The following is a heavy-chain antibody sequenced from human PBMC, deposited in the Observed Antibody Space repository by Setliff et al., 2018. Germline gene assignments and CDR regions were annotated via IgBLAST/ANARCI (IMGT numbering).Heavy chain of an antibody. CDR1: GGTFSSYA. CDR3: ARDARDFWSGYSSHEGFDP. Sequence: SVKVSCKASGGTFSSYAISWVRQAPGQGLEWMGRIIPIFGTANYAQKFQGRVTITADKSTSTAYMELSSLRSEDTAVYYCARDARDFWSGYSSHEGFDPWGQGTLVTVSS. J-gene: IGHJ5*02. CDR2: IIPIFGTA. D-gene: IGHD3-3*01. V-gene: IGHV1-69*06.